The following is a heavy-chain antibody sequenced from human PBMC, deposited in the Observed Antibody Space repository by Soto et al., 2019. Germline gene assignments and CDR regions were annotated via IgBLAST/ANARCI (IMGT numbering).Heavy chain of an antibody. J-gene: IGHJ3*02. Sequence: SETMSLTCAVYGGSFSGYYWSWIRQPPGKGLEWIGEINHSGSTNYNPSLKSRVTISVDTSKNQFSLKLSSVTAADTAVYYCARVNYYDSSGPAGFDIWCQGPMFTV. CDR1: GGSFSGYY. V-gene: IGHV4-34*01. CDR3: ARVNYYDSSGPAGFDI. CDR2: INHSGST. D-gene: IGHD3-22*01.